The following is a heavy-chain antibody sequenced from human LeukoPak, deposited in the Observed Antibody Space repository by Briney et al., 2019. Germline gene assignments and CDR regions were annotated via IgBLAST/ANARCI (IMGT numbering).Heavy chain of an antibody. V-gene: IGHV3-9*01. CDR1: GFTLDDYA. Sequence: PGGSLRLSCAASGFTLDDYAMHSVRQAPGKGLEWVSGISWNSGSIGYADSVKGRFTISRDNAKNSLYLQMNSLRAEDTAVYYCARDKKVQLGYFDYWGKGTTVTVSS. D-gene: IGHD1-1*01. J-gene: IGHJ4*02. CDR3: ARDKKVQLGYFDY. CDR2: ISWNSGSI.